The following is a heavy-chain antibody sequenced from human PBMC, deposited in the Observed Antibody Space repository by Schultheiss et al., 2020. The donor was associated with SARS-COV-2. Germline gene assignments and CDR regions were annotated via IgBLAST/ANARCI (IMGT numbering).Heavy chain of an antibody. V-gene: IGHV3-30*03. D-gene: IGHD6-13*01. CDR2: ISYDGSNK. CDR1: GFTFSSYG. J-gene: IGHJ6*02. CDR3: ARQQQLGLRAYYYYYGMDV. Sequence: GGSLRLSCAASGFTFSSYGMHWVRQAPGKGLEWVAVISYDGSNKYYADSVKGRFTISRDNSKNTLYLQMNSLRAEDTAVYYCARQQQLGLRAYYYYYGMDVWGQGTTVTVSS.